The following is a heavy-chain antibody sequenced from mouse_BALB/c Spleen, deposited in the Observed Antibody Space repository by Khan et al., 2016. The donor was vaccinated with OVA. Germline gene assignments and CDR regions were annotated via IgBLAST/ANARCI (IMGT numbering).Heavy chain of an antibody. CDR3: ASHLTGSFAY. CDR2: INSDGIYT. Sequence: EVELVESGGDLVRPGGSLKLSCAASGFTFSAYGMSWVRQSPDKRLEWVATINSDGIYTYYPDSLKGRFIISRDNAKNTLYLQMRSLKSEDTAMYYCASHLTGSFAYWGQGTLVTVSA. J-gene: IGHJ3*01. V-gene: IGHV5-6*01. CDR1: GFTFSAYG.